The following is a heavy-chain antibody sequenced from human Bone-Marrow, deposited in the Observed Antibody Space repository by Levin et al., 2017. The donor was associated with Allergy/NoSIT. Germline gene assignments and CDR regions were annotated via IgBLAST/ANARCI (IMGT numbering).Heavy chain of an antibody. V-gene: IGHV4-61*02. J-gene: IGHJ3*02. Sequence: PSETLSLTCTVSGGSISSGSYYWSWIRKPAGMGLEWIGRIYPSGSTIYNPSLKSRVTISIDTSKNHFSLNLTSATAADTAVYYCARDGGDWQISDSFDIWGQGTMVTVSS. CDR2: IYPSGST. CDR3: ARDGGDWQISDSFDI. CDR1: GGSISSGSYY. D-gene: IGHD2-21*02.